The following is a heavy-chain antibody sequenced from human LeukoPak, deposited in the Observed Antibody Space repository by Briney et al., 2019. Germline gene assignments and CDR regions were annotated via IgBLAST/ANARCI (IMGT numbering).Heavy chain of an antibody. Sequence: SETLSLTCTVSGGSISSSSYYWGWIRQPPGKGLEWIGNIYYSGSTYYSPSLKSRVTISVDTSKNQFSLKLSSVTAADTAVYYCARHVGDYYGSGSYLFYFDYWGQGTLVTVSS. CDR3: ARHVGDYYGSGSYLFYFDY. CDR1: GGSISSSSYY. D-gene: IGHD3-10*01. J-gene: IGHJ4*02. V-gene: IGHV4-39*01. CDR2: IYYSGST.